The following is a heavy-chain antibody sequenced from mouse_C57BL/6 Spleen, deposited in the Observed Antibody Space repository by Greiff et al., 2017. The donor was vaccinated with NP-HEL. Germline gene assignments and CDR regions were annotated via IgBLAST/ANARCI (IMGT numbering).Heavy chain of an antibody. CDR3: ARPYGSSDHGYFDV. V-gene: IGHV3-6*01. Sequence: EVKLMESGPGLVKPSQSLSLTCSVTGYSITSGYYWNWLRQFPGNQLAWRGYISYDGSNNYNPSLKKRIPITRDTSKNQFFLQLNSVTTEDTATYDCARPYGSSDHGYFDVWGTGTTVTVSS. CDR2: ISYDGSN. J-gene: IGHJ1*03. D-gene: IGHD1-1*01. CDR1: GYSITSGYY.